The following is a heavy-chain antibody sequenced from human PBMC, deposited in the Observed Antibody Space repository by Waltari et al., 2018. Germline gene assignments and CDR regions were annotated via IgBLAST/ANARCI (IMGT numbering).Heavy chain of an antibody. V-gene: IGHV1-69*10. Sequence: QVQLVQSGAEVKKPGSSVKVSCKASGGTFSSYAISWVRQAPGQGLEWMGGIIPILGIANYAQKFQGRVTITADKSTSTAYMELSSLRSEDTAVYYCARVQTPLPDRRYSYGYYYYYMDVWGKGTTVTVSS. J-gene: IGHJ6*03. CDR2: IIPILGIA. CDR1: GGTFSSYA. D-gene: IGHD5-18*01. CDR3: ARVQTPLPDRRYSYGYYYYYMDV.